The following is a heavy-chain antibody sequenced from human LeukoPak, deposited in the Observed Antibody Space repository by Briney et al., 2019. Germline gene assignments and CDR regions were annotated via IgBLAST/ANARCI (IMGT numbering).Heavy chain of an antibody. CDR3: ARRFCSGGSCFNLDY. Sequence: GESLKISCKGSGYSFSTYWISWVRQMPGKGLEWMGIIYPSDSDTRYSPSFQGQVTISADKSISTAYLQWSSLKASDTAMYYCARRFCSGGSCFNLDYWGQGTLVTVSS. CDR2: IYPSDSDT. CDR1: GYSFSTYW. J-gene: IGHJ4*02. V-gene: IGHV5-51*01. D-gene: IGHD2-15*01.